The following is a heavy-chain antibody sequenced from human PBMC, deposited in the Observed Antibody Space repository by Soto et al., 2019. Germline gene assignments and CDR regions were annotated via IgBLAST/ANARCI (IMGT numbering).Heavy chain of an antibody. CDR1: GFTFSSYA. CDR3: AKESPELASGTYPFDY. D-gene: IGHD3-10*01. Sequence: GGSLRLYCAASGFTFSSYAMSWVRQAPGKGLEWVSTISGSGGSTYYADSVKGRFTISRDNSKNTLYLQMNSLRAEDTAVYYCAKESPELASGTYPFDYWGQGTLVTVSS. J-gene: IGHJ4*02. V-gene: IGHV3-23*01. CDR2: ISGSGGST.